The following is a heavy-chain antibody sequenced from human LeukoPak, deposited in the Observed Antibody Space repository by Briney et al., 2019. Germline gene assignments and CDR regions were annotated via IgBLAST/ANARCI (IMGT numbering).Heavy chain of an antibody. CDR2: INHSRNT. J-gene: IGHJ4*02. CDR3: ARARRDSGYYNVDY. Sequence: SETLSLTCAVYGGSFSGYYWSWIRQPPGKGLEWIGEINHSRNTNYNPSLKSRVTISVDASKNQFSLKVSSVTAADTAVYYCARARRDSGYYNVDYWGQGALVTVSS. D-gene: IGHD3-3*01. CDR1: GGSFSGYY. V-gene: IGHV4-34*01.